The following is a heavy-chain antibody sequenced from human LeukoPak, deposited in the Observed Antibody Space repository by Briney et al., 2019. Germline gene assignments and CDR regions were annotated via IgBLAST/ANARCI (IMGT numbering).Heavy chain of an antibody. J-gene: IGHJ4*02. V-gene: IGHV4-30-4*08. Sequence: LRLSCAASGFTFSSYSMNWIRQPPGKGLEWIGYIYYSGSTYYNPSLKSRVTISVDTSKNQFSLKLSSVTAADTAVYYCARGLMGDSSGYGPRIDYWGQGTLVTVSS. CDR1: GFTFSSYS. D-gene: IGHD3-22*01. CDR2: IYYSGST. CDR3: ARGLMGDSSGYGPRIDY.